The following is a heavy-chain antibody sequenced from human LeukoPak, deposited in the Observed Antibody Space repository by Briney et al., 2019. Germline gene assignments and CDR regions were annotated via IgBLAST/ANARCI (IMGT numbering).Heavy chain of an antibody. CDR1: GYSFTSYW. J-gene: IGHJ5*02. CDR2: IYSGDSDT. Sequence: GESLKISWKGSGYSFTSYWIGWVRQMPGEGLEGIGIIYSGDSDTRYSPSFQGPVTISADKSISTAYLQWSSLKASDTAMYYCARLRYYDYVWGSYRFGWFDPWGQGTLVTVSS. D-gene: IGHD3-16*02. CDR3: ARLRYYDYVWGSYRFGWFDP. V-gene: IGHV5-51*01.